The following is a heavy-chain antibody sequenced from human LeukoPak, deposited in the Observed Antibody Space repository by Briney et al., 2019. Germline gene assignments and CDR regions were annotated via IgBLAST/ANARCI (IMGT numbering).Heavy chain of an antibody. CDR1: GFPFETNA. CDR3: AKDWIQFNRVFDCFDS. Sequence: GGSLRLSCATSGFPFETNAMSWVRQAPGKGLEWVATIGNTETFYADSVTGRFTISRDNSKNTVNLQMNRLRVEDTAVYYCAKDWIQFNRVFDCFDSWGQGTLVTVSS. V-gene: IGHV3-23*01. D-gene: IGHD5-18*01. J-gene: IGHJ4*02. CDR2: IGNTET.